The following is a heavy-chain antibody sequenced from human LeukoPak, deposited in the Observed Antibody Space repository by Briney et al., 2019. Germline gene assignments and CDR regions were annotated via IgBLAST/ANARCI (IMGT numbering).Heavy chain of an antibody. D-gene: IGHD2-2*01. CDR1: GYTLTELS. J-gene: IGHJ4*02. Sequence: ASVKVSCKVSGYTLTELSMHWVRQAPGKGLEWMGGFDPEDGETIYAQKFQGRVIMTEDTSTDTTYMELSSLRSEDTAVYYCATWDSSTSTPTDYWGQGTLVTVSS. CDR2: FDPEDGET. V-gene: IGHV1-24*01. CDR3: ATWDSSTSTPTDY.